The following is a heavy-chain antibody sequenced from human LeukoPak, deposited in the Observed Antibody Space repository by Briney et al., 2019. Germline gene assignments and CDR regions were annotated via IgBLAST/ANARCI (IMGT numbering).Heavy chain of an antibody. D-gene: IGHD3-9*01. CDR3: ARLGQYYDILTGYYSRAYYGMDV. J-gene: IGHJ6*02. CDR2: INSDGSIT. Sequence: GGSLRLSCAASGFTFTTYWMHWVRQAPGKGLVWVSHINSDGSITSYADSVKGRFTISRDNAKNTLYLQMNSLRAEDTAVYYCARLGQYYDILTGYYSRAYYGMDVWGQGTTVTVSS. CDR1: GFTFTTYW. V-gene: IGHV3-74*01.